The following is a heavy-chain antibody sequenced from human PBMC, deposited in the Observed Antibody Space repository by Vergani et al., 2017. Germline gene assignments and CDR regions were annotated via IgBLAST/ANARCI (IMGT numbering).Heavy chain of an antibody. D-gene: IGHD1-26*01. CDR2: LAGGGGST. Sequence: EVQLLESGGSLKQPGGSVRLSCAASGFTFSTYAMHWVRQAPGKGLEWVSALAGGGGSTYYADSFKGRFIISRDNSRDTRYLQMNSLRPEDTATYYCVNDAGSYENFFDSWGQGTLVTVSS. CDR3: VNDAGSYENFFDS. V-gene: IGHV3-23*01. J-gene: IGHJ4*02. CDR1: GFTFSTYA.